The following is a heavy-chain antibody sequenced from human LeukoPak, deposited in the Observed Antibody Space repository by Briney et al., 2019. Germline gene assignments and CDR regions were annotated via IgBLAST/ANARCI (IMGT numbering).Heavy chain of an antibody. J-gene: IGHJ4*02. CDR1: GFTFSTYA. CDR2: IGGSGGST. Sequence: GGSLRLSCAASGFTFSTYAMSWVRQAPGKGLEWVSGIGGSGGSTFYADSVKGRFTISRDNSKNTLYLQMNSLRAEDTAVYYCAKDRAYYSDSSGYYLVRAYDYWGQRTLVTVSS. D-gene: IGHD3-22*01. V-gene: IGHV3-23*01. CDR3: AKDRAYYSDSSGYYLVRAYDY.